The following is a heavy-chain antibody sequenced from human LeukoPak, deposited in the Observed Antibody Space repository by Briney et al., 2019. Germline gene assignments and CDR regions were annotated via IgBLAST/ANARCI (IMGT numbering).Heavy chain of an antibody. CDR1: GGSISSYY. Sequence: SETLSLTCTVCGGSISSYYWSWLRQPGGKGLEGIGRIYNSGSTNYNPCLKGRVALSVDTSKNQFSRKLSSVPAADAAVYYWARDYFGPCGQGTLVTASS. CDR3: ARDYFGP. CDR2: IYNSGST. J-gene: IGHJ5*02. D-gene: IGHD3-10*01. V-gene: IGHV4-4*07.